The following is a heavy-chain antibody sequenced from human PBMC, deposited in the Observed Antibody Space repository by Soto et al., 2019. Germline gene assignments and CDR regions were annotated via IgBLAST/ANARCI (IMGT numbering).Heavy chain of an antibody. Sequence: QITLKESGPTLVKPTQTLTLTCTFSGFSLSTSGLGVGWIRQPPGKALEWLGIIYWYDDKPYSPSLRSRFTINKGSSKNQVFLTMTNMDPVDTATYYCAHAYKNNWFHDGFYIWGQGTMVTVSS. CDR3: AHAYKNNWFHDGFYI. D-gene: IGHD1-1*01. CDR1: GFSLSTSGLG. CDR2: IYWYDDK. V-gene: IGHV2-5*01. J-gene: IGHJ3*02.